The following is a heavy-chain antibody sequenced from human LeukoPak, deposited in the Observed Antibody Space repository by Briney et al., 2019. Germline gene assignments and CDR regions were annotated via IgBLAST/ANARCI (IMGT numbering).Heavy chain of an antibody. CDR1: GGTFSSYA. J-gene: IGHJ4*02. CDR2: INPNSGGT. Sequence: AASVKVSCKASGGTFSSYAISWVRQAPGQGLEWMGWINPNSGGTNYAQKFQGRVTMTRDTSISTAYMELSRLRSDDTAVYYCARVYSASSSLDYWGQGTLVTVPS. CDR3: ARVYSASSSLDY. D-gene: IGHD6-6*01. V-gene: IGHV1-2*02.